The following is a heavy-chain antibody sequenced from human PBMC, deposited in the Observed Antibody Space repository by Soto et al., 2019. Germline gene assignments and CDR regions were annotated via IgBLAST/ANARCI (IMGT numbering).Heavy chain of an antibody. CDR1: GYTFTSYG. D-gene: IGHD3-22*01. CDR3: ARDRYYCDSSGYYPY. CDR2: ISAYNGNT. Sequence: GASVQVSCKASGYTFTSYGISWVRQAPGQGLEWMGWISAYNGNTNYAQKRQGRVTMTTDTSTSTAYMELRSRRSDDTAVYYCARDRYYCDSSGYYPYWGQGTLVTVSS. J-gene: IGHJ4*02. V-gene: IGHV1-18*04.